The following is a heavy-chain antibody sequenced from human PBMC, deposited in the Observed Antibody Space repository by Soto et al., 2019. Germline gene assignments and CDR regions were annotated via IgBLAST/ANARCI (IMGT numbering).Heavy chain of an antibody. D-gene: IGHD2-15*01. CDR2: IYYSGST. CDR3: AGVVVVAATLGFDP. J-gene: IGHJ5*02. V-gene: IGHV4-31*03. CDR1: GGSISSGGYY. Sequence: SETLSLTCTVSGGSISSGGYYWSWIRQHPGKGLEWIGYIYYSGSTYYNPSLKSRVTISVDTSKNQFSLKLSSVTAADTAVYYCAGVVVVAATLGFDPWGQGTLVTVLL.